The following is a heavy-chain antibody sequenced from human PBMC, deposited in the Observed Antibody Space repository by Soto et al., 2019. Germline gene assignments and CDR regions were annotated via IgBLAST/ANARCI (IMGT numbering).Heavy chain of an antibody. CDR2: IYRTGST. CDR1: GGSISTYY. V-gene: IGHV4-59*01. D-gene: IGHD2-15*01. CDR3: ARQIVDDPFDF. J-gene: IGHJ3*01. Sequence: SETLSLPCTVSGGSISTYYCNWIRQSPWKGLEWIGYIYRTGSTHYNPSLNSRVAISLDTSRNKFSLKLNSVTAADTAVYFCARQIVDDPFDFWGQVKIFTV.